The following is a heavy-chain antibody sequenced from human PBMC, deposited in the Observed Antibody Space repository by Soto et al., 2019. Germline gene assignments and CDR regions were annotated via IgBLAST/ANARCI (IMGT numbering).Heavy chain of an antibody. Sequence: PSETLSLTCAVYGGSFSGYYWSWIRQPPGKGLEWIGEINHSGSTNYNPSLKSRVTISVDSSKNQFSLKLSSVTAADTVVYYCARGSITMVRGVIFYMDVWGKGTTVTVSS. V-gene: IGHV4-34*01. CDR3: ARGSITMVRGVIFYMDV. CDR2: INHSGST. D-gene: IGHD3-10*01. J-gene: IGHJ6*03. CDR1: GGSFSGYY.